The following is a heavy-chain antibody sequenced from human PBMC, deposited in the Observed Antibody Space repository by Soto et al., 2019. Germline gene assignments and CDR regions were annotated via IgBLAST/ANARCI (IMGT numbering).Heavy chain of an antibody. D-gene: IGHD4-17*01. J-gene: IGHJ6*02. CDR3: ARDRTVMYYYYYGMDV. Sequence: GGSLRLSCAASGFTFSSYGMHWVRQAPGKGLEWVAVIWYDGSNKYYADSVKGRFTISRDNSKNTLYLQMNSLRAEDTAAYYCARDRTVMYYYYYGMDVWGQGTTVTVSS. CDR2: IWYDGSNK. V-gene: IGHV3-33*01. CDR1: GFTFSSYG.